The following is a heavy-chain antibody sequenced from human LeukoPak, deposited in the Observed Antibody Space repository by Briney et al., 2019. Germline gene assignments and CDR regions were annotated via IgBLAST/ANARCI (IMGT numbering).Heavy chain of an antibody. V-gene: IGHV3-23*01. D-gene: IGHD3-22*01. CDR1: GFTFSSYA. Sequence: GGSLRLSCAASGFTFSSYAMSWVRQAPGKGREWVSAISGSGGSTYYADSVKGRFTISRDNAKNSLYLQMNSLRAEDTALYHCAKEYYYDSSGYYYLSPWGQGTLVTVSS. J-gene: IGHJ4*02. CDR2: ISGSGGST. CDR3: AKEYYYDSSGYYYLSP.